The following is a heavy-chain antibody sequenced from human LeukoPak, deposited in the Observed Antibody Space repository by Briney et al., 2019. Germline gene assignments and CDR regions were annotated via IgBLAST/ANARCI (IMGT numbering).Heavy chain of an antibody. Sequence: GGSLRLSCAASGFTFSSYGMHWVRQAPGKGLEWVGFIRSKAYGGTTEYAASVKGRFTISRDDSKSIAYLQMNSLKTEDTAVYYCTRGGDSSGYFLYWGQGTLVTVSS. CDR2: IRSKAYGGTT. D-gene: IGHD3-22*01. V-gene: IGHV3-49*04. J-gene: IGHJ4*02. CDR1: GFTFSSYG. CDR3: TRGGDSSGYFLY.